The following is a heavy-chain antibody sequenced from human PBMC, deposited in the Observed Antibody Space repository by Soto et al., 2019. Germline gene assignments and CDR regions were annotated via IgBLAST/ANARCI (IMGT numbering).Heavy chain of an antibody. CDR3: ARDPVRGDGYTLDY. J-gene: IGHJ4*02. CDR2: IKTDGSKT. D-gene: IGHD3-10*01. CDR1: GFTFSSYC. Sequence: GGSLRLSCAASGFTFSSYCMSWVRQAPGKGLEWVANIKTDGSKTNYVDSVKGRFTISRDNAKSSLYLQVNSLRAEDSAVYYCARDPVRGDGYTLDYWGQGALVTVSS. V-gene: IGHV3-7*01.